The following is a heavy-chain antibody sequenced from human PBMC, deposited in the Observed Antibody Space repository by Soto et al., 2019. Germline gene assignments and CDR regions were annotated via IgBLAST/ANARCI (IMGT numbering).Heavy chain of an antibody. J-gene: IGHJ4*02. V-gene: IGHV4-31*03. Sequence: QVQLQESGPGLVKPSQTLSLTCTVSGGSISSGGYYWSWIRQHPGKGLEWLGYVYYIGNTNYNPSLKSRVTISVETSKTQFSLKLKSVTAADTAVYYCARDYLYEGGRGACDYCGQGTLVTVSS. CDR3: ARDYLYEGGRGACDY. CDR1: GGSISSGGYY. CDR2: VYYIGNT. D-gene: IGHD3-16*01.